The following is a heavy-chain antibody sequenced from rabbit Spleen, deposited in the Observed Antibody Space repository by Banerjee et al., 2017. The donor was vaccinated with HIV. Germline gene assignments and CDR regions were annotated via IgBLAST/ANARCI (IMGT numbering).Heavy chain of an antibody. CDR2: IYTWSSGST. D-gene: IGHD6-1*01. CDR1: GFSFRSSYW. J-gene: IGHJ6*01. Sequence: QEQLEESGGDLVKPEGSLTLTSTASGFSFRSSYWICWVRQAPGKGLEWIACIYTWSSGSTSYATWANGRFKISKTSSSTVSLQMTSLTAADAATYFCARGVYGDDYINSWGPGTLVTVS. CDR3: ARGVYGDDYINS. V-gene: IGHV1S45*01.